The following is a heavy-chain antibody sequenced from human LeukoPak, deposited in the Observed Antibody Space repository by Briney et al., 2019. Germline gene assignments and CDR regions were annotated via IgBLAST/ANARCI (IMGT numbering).Heavy chain of an antibody. J-gene: IGHJ4*02. Sequence: GASVKVSCKASGYTFTGYYIHWVRQAPGQGLEWMGWMKPNSGATSFAQKFHGRVTMTRDTSISTAYMELSTLRSDDTAVYYCARGSSNTNGKFPNDYWGQGTLVTVSS. V-gene: IGHV1-2*02. CDR2: MKPNSGAT. CDR1: GYTFTGYY. D-gene: IGHD2-2*01. CDR3: ARGSSNTNGKFPNDY.